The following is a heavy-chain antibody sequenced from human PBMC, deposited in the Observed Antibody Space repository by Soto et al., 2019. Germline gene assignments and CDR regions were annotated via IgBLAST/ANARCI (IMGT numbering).Heavy chain of an antibody. Sequence: QLQLQESGPGLVKPSETLSLTCTVSGGSISSSSYYWGWIRQPPGKGLEWIGSIYYSGSTYYNPSLTSRVTISVDTSKNQFPLKLSSVTAADTAVYYCARTTSGWWNWGQGTLVTVSS. D-gene: IGHD6-19*01. CDR1: GGSISSSSYY. V-gene: IGHV4-39*01. CDR2: IYYSGST. J-gene: IGHJ4*02. CDR3: ARTTSGWWN.